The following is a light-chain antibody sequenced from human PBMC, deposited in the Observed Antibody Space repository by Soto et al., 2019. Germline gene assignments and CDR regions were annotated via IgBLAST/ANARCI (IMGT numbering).Light chain of an antibody. CDR3: QQRRNWPPA. J-gene: IGKJ1*01. Sequence: EIVLTQSPATLSLSPGERATLSCRASQSVSSYLAWYQQKPGQAPRLLIYDASNRATGIPARFSGSGSGTYFNLTISSLEPEDFAFYYCQQRRNWPPAFGQGTKVEMK. CDR1: QSVSSY. CDR2: DAS. V-gene: IGKV3-11*01.